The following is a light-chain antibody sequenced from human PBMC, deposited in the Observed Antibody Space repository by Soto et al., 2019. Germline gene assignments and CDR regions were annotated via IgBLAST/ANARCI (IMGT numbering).Light chain of an antibody. V-gene: IGKV1-39*01. CDR3: QQSYSNPVT. CDR2: PAS. Sequence: DIQMTQFPSSLSASVGDRVTITCRASQSISSYLNWYQQKPGKAPKLLISPASSLQSGVPSRFSGSGSGTDFTLTISSLQPEDFATYYCQQSYSNPVTFGQGTKLEIK. CDR1: QSISSY. J-gene: IGKJ2*01.